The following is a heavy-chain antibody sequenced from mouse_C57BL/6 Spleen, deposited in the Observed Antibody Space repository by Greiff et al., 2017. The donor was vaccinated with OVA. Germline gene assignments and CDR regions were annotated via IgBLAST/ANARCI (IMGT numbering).Heavy chain of an antibody. J-gene: IGHJ2*01. CDR2: IDPSDSET. D-gene: IGHD2-1*01. CDR3: ARGSYYGNERAYYFDY. V-gene: IGHV1-52*01. CDR1: GYTFTSYW. Sequence: VQLQQPGAELVRPGSSVKLSCKASGYTFTSYWMHWVKQRPIQGLEWIGNIDPSDSETHYNQKFKDKATLTVDKSSSTAYMQLSSLTSEDSAVDYGARGSYYGNERAYYFDYWGQGTTLTVSS.